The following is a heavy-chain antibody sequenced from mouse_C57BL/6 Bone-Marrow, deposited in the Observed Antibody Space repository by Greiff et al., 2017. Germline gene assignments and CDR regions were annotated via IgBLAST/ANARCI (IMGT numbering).Heavy chain of an antibody. Sequence: EVMLVESGGGLVQPGGSLKLSCAASGFTFSDYYMYWVRQTPEKRLEWVAYISNGGGSTYSPDNVKGRFTISRENAKNTLYLQRSRLKSEDTAMYYCARHGNSNLDYWGQGTTLTVSS. CDR3: ARHGNSNLDY. J-gene: IGHJ2*01. D-gene: IGHD2-5*01. V-gene: IGHV5-12*01. CDR2: ISNGGGST. CDR1: GFTFSDYY.